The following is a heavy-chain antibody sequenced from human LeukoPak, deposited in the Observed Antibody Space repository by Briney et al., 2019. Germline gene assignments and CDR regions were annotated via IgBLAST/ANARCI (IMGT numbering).Heavy chain of an antibody. Sequence: GGSLRLSCAASGFTFSASAMHWVRQAPGKGLEWVGHIRSKADNYATAYAASLEGRFTISRDDSRNTAYLQMNSLKTEDTAVDYCAAYCRDVNCHGEWGQGTLVTVSS. CDR3: AAYCRDVNCHGE. CDR1: GFTFSASA. D-gene: IGHD2-15*01. V-gene: IGHV3-73*01. CDR2: IRSKADNYAT. J-gene: IGHJ4*02.